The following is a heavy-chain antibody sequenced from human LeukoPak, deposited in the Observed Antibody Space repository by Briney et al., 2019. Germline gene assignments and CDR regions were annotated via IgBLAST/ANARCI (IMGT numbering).Heavy chain of an antibody. V-gene: IGHV6-1*01. CDR1: GDSVSSNSAA. Sequence: SQTLSLTCAISGDSVSSNSAAWNWIRQSPSRGLEWLGRTYYRSKWYNDYAVSVKSRITINPDTSKNQFSLQLNSVTPEDTAVYYCARDRGGYSGYAGGLVLYPPGGVDVWGQGTTVTVSS. CDR3: ARDRGGYSGYAGGLVLYPPGGVDV. J-gene: IGHJ6*02. CDR2: TYYRSKWYN. D-gene: IGHD5-12*01.